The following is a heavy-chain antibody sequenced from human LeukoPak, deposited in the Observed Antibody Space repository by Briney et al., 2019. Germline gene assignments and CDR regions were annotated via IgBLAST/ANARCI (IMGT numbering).Heavy chain of an antibody. Sequence: GGSLRLSCAASGFTFSSYGMHWVRQAPGKGLEWVAVISYDGSNKYYADSLKGRFSISRDNPRKTVYLQMNSLSAEDTAVYYCAKDGRLFALPESWGQGTLVIVSS. V-gene: IGHV3-30*18. CDR2: ISYDGSNK. J-gene: IGHJ5*02. CDR3: AKDGRLFALPES. CDR1: GFTFSSYG. D-gene: IGHD3-16*01.